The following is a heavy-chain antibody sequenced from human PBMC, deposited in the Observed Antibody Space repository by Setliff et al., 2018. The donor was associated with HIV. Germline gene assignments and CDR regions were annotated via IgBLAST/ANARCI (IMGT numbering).Heavy chain of an antibody. Sequence: SVKVSCKVSGNMFSSYVFSWVRQAPGQGLEWVGGIIPYLRSPNYAQKFQGRVTITADESTSTVYMELSGLTSDDTAIYYCARDVSAEMYSTRLDYWGQGTLVTV. J-gene: IGHJ4*02. CDR1: GNMFSSYV. D-gene: IGHD2-21*01. CDR3: ARDVSAEMYSTRLDY. V-gene: IGHV1-69*13. CDR2: IIPYLRSP.